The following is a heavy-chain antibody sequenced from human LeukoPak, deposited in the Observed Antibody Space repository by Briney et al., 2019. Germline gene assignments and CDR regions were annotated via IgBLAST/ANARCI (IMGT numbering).Heavy chain of an antibody. J-gene: IGHJ4*02. D-gene: IGHD6-13*01. CDR3: AKDIITTSSSCVDY. CDR2: ISWNSGSI. Sequence: PGRSLRLSCAASGFTLDDYAMHWVRQAPGKGLEWVSGISWNSGSIGYADSVKGRFTISRDNAKNSLYLQMNSLRAEDTALYYCAKDIITTSSSCVDYWGQGTLVTVSS. CDR1: GFTLDDYA. V-gene: IGHV3-9*01.